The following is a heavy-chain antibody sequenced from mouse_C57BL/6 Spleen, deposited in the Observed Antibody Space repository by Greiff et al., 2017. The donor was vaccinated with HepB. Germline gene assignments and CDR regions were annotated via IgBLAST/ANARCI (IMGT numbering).Heavy chain of an antibody. D-gene: IGHD2-4*01. CDR3: ARSPYYDYDGWFAY. Sequence: QVQLQQPGAELVKPGASVKMSCKASGYTFTSYWITWVKQRPGQGLEWIGDIYPGSGSTNYNEKFKSKATLTVDTSSSTAYMQLSSLTSEDSAVYYCARSPYYDYDGWFAYWGQGTLVTVSA. V-gene: IGHV1-55*01. CDR1: GYTFTSYW. J-gene: IGHJ3*01. CDR2: IYPGSGST.